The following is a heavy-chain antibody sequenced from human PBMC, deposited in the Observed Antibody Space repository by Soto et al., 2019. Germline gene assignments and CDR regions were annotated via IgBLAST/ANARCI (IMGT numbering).Heavy chain of an antibody. CDR1: GFSLSTSGVG. CDR2: IYWDDDK. Sequence: QITLKESGPTLVNPTQTLTLTCTFSGFSLSTSGVGVGWIRQPPGKALEWLALIYWDDDKRYSPSLKSRLTITKDTSKNQVVLTMTNMDPVDTATYYCAHSWNTYYDFWSGYYPHVTWFDPWGQGTLVTVSS. CDR3: AHSWNTYYDFWSGYYPHVTWFDP. V-gene: IGHV2-5*02. J-gene: IGHJ5*02. D-gene: IGHD3-3*01.